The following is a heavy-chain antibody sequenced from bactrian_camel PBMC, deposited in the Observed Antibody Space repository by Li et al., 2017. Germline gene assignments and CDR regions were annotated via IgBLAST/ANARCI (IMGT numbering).Heavy chain of an antibody. D-gene: IGHD6*01. CDR2: SNNGDGST. CDR1: GYTFSSGY. CDR3: AEGRGSRGEHCYSLNY. J-gene: IGHJ4*01. Sequence: VQLVESGGGSVQAGGSLNLSCAVSGYTFSSGYMAWFRQAPGKGRDWVVFSNNGDGSTAYTDSVKGRFTISRDSAKNTVYLQMSNLQPEDTATYYCAEGRGSRGEHCYSLNYWGQGTQVTVS. V-gene: IGHV3S40*01.